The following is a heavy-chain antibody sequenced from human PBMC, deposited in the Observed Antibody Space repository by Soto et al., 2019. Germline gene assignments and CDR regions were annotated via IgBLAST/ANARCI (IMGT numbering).Heavy chain of an antibody. D-gene: IGHD2-21*01. CDR3: AHRRILADTFDP. CDR1: GFTLSTSGVA. J-gene: IGHJ5*02. Sequence: QITLKESGPTLVKPTQTLTLTCTFPGFTLSTSGVAVGWIRQPPGKALDSLALIDWVDDKRYSPSLKSRLTITKDTTKNQVVLTMTNVDPVDTASYYCAHRRILADTFDPWGQGTLVIVSS. CDR2: IDWVDDK. V-gene: IGHV2-5*02.